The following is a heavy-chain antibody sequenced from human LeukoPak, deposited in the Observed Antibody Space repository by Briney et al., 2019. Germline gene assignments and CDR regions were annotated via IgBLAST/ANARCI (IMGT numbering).Heavy chain of an antibody. CDR1: SGSISNSRYF. CDR2: VYYSGST. CDR3: ARLTSMVYFDY. J-gene: IGHJ4*02. D-gene: IGHD5-18*01. V-gene: IGHV4-39*01. Sequence: PSETLSLTCTVSSGSISNSRYFWGWIRQPPGKGLEWIGAVYYSGSTYYNPSLKSRFTISVDTSNNQFSLNLSSVTAADTAVYYCARLTSMVYFDYWGQGILVTVSS.